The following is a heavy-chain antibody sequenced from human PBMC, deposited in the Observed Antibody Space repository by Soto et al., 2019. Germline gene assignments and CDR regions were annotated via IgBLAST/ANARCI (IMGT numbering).Heavy chain of an antibody. CDR1: GYTFTNYG. Sequence: QVQLVQSGAEVKKPGASVKVSCKASGYTFTNYGISWVRQAPGQGLEWMGWINAYNGNRNYAQKLQGRVTMTTDTSTSTAYMELRSLRSDXXXXXXXXXXXFGVDYWGQGTLVTVSS. J-gene: IGHJ4*02. V-gene: IGHV1-18*01. CDR2: INAYNGNR. CDR3: XXXXFGVDY. D-gene: IGHD3-16*01.